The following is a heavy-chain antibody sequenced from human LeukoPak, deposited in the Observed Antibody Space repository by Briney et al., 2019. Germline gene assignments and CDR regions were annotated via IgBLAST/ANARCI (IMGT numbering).Heavy chain of an antibody. CDR3: ALLPDSTAPEG. CDR1: GYTFTDYY. J-gene: IGHJ4*02. Sequence: ASVKVSCKASGYTFTDYYMYWVRQAPGQGLEWMGWTNLNSGDTHYAQKFQGRVTMTRDTSIATAYMELRSLRSDDTAVYYCALLPDSTAPEGWGQGTLVTVSS. V-gene: IGHV1-2*02. D-gene: IGHD2-15*01. CDR2: TNLNSGDT.